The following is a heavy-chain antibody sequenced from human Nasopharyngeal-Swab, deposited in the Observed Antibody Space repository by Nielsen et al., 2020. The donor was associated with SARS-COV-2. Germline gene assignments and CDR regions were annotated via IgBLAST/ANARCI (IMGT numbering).Heavy chain of an antibody. J-gene: IGHJ2*01. V-gene: IGHV3-53*01. Sequence: ESLNISCAPSGIAVSSSYMSWVRQAPGKGLEWVSTIHNDGNTYYAAPVRGRVSSSRDNSRNTVSLQISSLRVEDTAVYYCASRGPATDPSTRDLPYSRRTFDLWGRGTLVTVSS. D-gene: IGHD3-22*01. CDR2: IHNDGNT. CDR3: ASRGPATDPSTRDLPYSRRTFDL. CDR1: GIAVSSSY.